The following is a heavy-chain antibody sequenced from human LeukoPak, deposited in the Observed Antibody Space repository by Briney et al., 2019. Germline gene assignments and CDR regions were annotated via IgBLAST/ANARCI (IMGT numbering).Heavy chain of an antibody. CDR2: ISGSGGST. J-gene: IGHJ4*02. CDR1: GFTFSSYA. D-gene: IGHD3-16*01. Sequence: GGSLRLSCAASGFTFSSYAMSWVRQAPGKGLEWVSAISGSGGSTYYADSVKGRFTISRDNSKNTLYLQMNSLRAEDTAVYYCAKDHVEGNDYANYYFDYWGQGTLVTVSS. V-gene: IGHV3-23*01. CDR3: AKDHVEGNDYANYYFDY.